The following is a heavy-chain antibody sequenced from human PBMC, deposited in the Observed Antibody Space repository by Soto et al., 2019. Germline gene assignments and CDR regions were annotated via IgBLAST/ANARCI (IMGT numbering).Heavy chain of an antibody. D-gene: IGHD6-13*01. CDR3: ARDMEAAGEYYYYYYGMDV. CDR1: GYTFTSYY. V-gene: IGHV1-46*01. Sequence: GASVKVSCKASGYTFTSYYMHWVRQAPGQGLEWMGIINPSGGSTSYAQKFQGRVTMTRDTSTSTVYKELSSLRSEDTAVYYCARDMEAAGEYYYYYYGMDVWGQGTTVTVSS. CDR2: INPSGGST. J-gene: IGHJ6*02.